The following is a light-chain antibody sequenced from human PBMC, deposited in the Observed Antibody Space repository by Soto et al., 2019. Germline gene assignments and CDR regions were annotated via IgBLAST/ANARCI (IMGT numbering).Light chain of an antibody. J-gene: IGKJ4*01. CDR3: QQRSNWPLALT. V-gene: IGKV3-11*01. CDR1: QTINNN. Sequence: VMTQAPATLSVSPGERATLSCRASQTINNNVAWYQLKDGQVPRLLIYGASTRATGIPARFSGSGSGTDFTLTISSLEPEDFAVYYCQQRSNWPLALTFGGGTKVEIK. CDR2: GAS.